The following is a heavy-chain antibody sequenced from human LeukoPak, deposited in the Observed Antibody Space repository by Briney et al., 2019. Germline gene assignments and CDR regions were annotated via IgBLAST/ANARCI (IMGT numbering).Heavy chain of an antibody. CDR3: ARAQYDYVWGSYEDDNLDY. Sequence: GASVKVSCKASGYTFTSYGISWVRQAPGQGLEWMGWISAYNGNTNYAQKLQGRVTMTTDTSTSTAYMELRSLRSDDTAVYYCARAQYDYVWGSYEDDNLDYWGQGTLVTVSS. J-gene: IGHJ4*02. CDR2: ISAYNGNT. CDR1: GYTFTSYG. V-gene: IGHV1-18*01. D-gene: IGHD3-16*01.